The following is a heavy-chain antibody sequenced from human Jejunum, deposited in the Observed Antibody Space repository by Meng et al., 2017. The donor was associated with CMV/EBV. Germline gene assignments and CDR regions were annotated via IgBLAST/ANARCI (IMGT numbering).Heavy chain of an antibody. V-gene: IGHV3-7*04. CDR2: IKKDGSEQ. Sequence: SLRLCCAASRFTFSKYWMSWVRQAAGKGLEWIANIKKDGSEQYYRDSVRGRFTISRDNAMNSLYLQINSLRVEDTAVYYCARLVEFWGQGTLVTVSS. CDR1: RFTFSKYW. CDR3: ARLVEF. J-gene: IGHJ4*02. D-gene: IGHD3-10*01.